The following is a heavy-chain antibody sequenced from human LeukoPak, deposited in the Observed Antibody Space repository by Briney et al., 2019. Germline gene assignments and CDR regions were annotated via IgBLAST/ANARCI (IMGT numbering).Heavy chain of an antibody. J-gene: IGHJ4*02. D-gene: IGHD3-9*01. V-gene: IGHV1-18*01. CDR3: TRVHYDILTGYSYFDY. CDR2: ISAYNDNT. Sequence: ASVKVSCKASGYTFTSYGISWVRQAPGHELEWMGWISAYNDNTNYAQKLQGRVTMTTDTSTSTAYMELRSLRSDDTAVYYCTRVHYDILTGYSYFDYWGQGTLVIVSS. CDR1: GYTFTSYG.